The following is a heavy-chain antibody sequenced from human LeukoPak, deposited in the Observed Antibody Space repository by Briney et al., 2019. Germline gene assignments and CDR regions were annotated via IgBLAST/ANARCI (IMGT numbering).Heavy chain of an antibody. Sequence: GGSLRLSCAASGITFSSYAMSWVRQAPGKGLEWVANIKDDGSDKYYVDSVKGRFSISKDNAKNSLYLQMNSLRVEDTAVYYCVPLNWNPPGDFDRWGQGTLVTVSS. CDR1: GITFSSYA. D-gene: IGHD1-20*01. CDR3: VPLNWNPPGDFDR. J-gene: IGHJ4*02. CDR2: IKDDGSDK. V-gene: IGHV3-7*01.